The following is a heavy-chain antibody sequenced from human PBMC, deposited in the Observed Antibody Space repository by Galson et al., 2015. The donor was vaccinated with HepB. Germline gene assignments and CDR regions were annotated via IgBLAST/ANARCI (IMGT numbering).Heavy chain of an antibody. V-gene: IGHV1-46*01. Sequence: SVKVSCKASGYTFTSYYMHWVRQAPGQGLEWMGIINPSSGSTSYAQKFQGRVTMTRDTSTSTVYMELSSLRSGDTAVYYCARERGGGVVAAAGTYYYYYGMDVWGQGTTVTVSS. CDR1: GYTFTSYY. CDR3: ARERGGGVVAAAGTYYYYYGMDV. J-gene: IGHJ6*02. CDR2: INPSSGST. D-gene: IGHD6-13*01.